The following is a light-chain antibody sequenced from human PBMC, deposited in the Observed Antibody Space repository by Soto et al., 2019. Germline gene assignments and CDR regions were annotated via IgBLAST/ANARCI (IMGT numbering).Light chain of an antibody. Sequence: EIVLTQSPATLSLSPGERATLSCRASQSVRTYLAWYQQKPGQAPRLLIYDASNRATGIPARFSGSGSGTDFTITISSLEPEDFAVYYCQQRNNWPPYTFGQGTKLEIK. CDR2: DAS. J-gene: IGKJ2*01. V-gene: IGKV3-11*01. CDR1: QSVRTY. CDR3: QQRNNWPPYT.